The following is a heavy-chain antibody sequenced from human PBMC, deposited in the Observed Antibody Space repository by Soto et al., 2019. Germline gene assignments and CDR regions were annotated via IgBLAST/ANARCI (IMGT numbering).Heavy chain of an antibody. CDR3: SLTPAGPTRGDFDF. J-gene: IGHJ3*01. Sequence: GGSLRLSCAASGFTFSSYGMHWVRQAPGKGLEWVAVISYDGSNKYYADSVKGRFTISRDNSKNTLYPQMNSLRAEDTAVYYCSLTPAGPTRGDFDFWRPGTLLPLSS. V-gene: IGHV3-30*03. D-gene: IGHD2-21*01. CDR1: GFTFSSYG. CDR2: ISYDGSNK.